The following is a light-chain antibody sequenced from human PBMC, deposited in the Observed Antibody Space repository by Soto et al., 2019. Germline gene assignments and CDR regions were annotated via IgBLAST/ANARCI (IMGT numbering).Light chain of an antibody. CDR3: QQYDNLPPVLT. CDR2: DAS. J-gene: IGKJ4*01. V-gene: IGKV1-33*01. Sequence: DIQMTQSPSSLSASVGDRVTITCQVSQDISNYLNWYQQKPGKAPKLLIYDASNLETGVPSRFSGSGSGTDFTFTISSLQPEDIATYYCQQYDNLPPVLTFGGGTKVEIK. CDR1: QDISNY.